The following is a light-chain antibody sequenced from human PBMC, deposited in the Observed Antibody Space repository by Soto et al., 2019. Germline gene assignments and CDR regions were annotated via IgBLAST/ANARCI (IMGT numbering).Light chain of an antibody. J-gene: IGKJ1*01. CDR3: MQGTHWPRT. V-gene: IGKV2-30*01. Sequence: DIVMTQPPVSLPVTLGQQASISCRSSQRLVYSDGDTYLNGFQQRPGQSPRRLICKVSKRDCGVPDRFSGSGAGTDFTLKISRVEAEDVGVYYCMQGTHWPRTFGQGTKVDIK. CDR2: KVS. CDR1: QRLVYSDGDTY.